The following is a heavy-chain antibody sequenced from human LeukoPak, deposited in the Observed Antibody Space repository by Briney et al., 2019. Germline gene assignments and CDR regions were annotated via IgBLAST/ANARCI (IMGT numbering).Heavy chain of an antibody. J-gene: IGHJ4*02. Sequence: SETLSLTCAVYGGSFSGYYWSWLRQPPGKGLEWIGEINHSGSTNYNPSLKSRVTISVDTSKNQFSLKLSSVTAADTAVYYCARGHLGYDFWSGYSPLYFDYWGQGTLVTVSS. CDR1: GGSFSGYY. CDR2: INHSGST. V-gene: IGHV4-34*01. D-gene: IGHD3-3*01. CDR3: ARGHLGYDFWSGYSPLYFDY.